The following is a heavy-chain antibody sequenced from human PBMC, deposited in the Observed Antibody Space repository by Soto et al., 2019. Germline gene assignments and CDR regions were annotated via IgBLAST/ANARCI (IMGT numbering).Heavy chain of an antibody. V-gene: IGHV1-18*01. CDR1: GYTFTSYG. J-gene: IGHJ4*02. D-gene: IGHD4-17*01. CDR3: ARAGGYGDYLGDYFDY. Sequence: QVQLVQSGAEVKKPWASVKVSCKASGYTFTSYGISWVRQAPGQGLEWMGWISAYNGNTNYAQKLQGRVTMTTDTPTSTDYMELRSLRSDDTAVYYCARAGGYGDYLGDYFDYWGQGTLVTVSS. CDR2: ISAYNGNT.